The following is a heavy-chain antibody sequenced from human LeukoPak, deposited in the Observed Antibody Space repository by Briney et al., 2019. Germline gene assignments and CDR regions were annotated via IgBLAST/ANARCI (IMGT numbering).Heavy chain of an antibody. CDR2: ISAYNGNT. D-gene: IGHD3-10*01. J-gene: IGHJ4*02. V-gene: IGHV1-18*01. CDR1: GYTFTSYS. CDR3: ARDLITMVRGVIIPPFDY. Sequence: ASVKVSCKASGYTFTSYSISWVRQAPGQGLEWMGWISAYNGNTNYAQKLQGRVTMTTDTSTSTAYMELRSLRSDDTAVYYCARDLITMVRGVIIPPFDYWGQGTLVTVSS.